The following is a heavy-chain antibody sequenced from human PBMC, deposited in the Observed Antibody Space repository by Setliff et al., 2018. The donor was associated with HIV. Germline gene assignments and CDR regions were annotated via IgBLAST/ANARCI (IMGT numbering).Heavy chain of an antibody. Sequence: GGSLRLSCAVSGFTFSNYAMNWVRQVPGKGLEWVSGISGSGGNTYYADSVKGRFTISRDNSKNTLYLQMNSLRAEDTAVYYCAKPTYYYDDSGYSGGDYWGQGTLVTVSS. CDR3: AKPTYYYDDSGYSGGDY. V-gene: IGHV3-23*01. CDR2: ISGSGGNT. D-gene: IGHD3-22*01. J-gene: IGHJ4*02. CDR1: GFTFSNYA.